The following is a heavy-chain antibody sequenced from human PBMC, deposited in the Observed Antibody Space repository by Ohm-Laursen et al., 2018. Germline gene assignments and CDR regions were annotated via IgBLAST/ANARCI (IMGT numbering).Heavy chain of an antibody. Sequence: LSLTCAASGFTLSSHYMHWVRQAPGKGLVWVSRIDSGGSSTSYADSVKGRFTISRDSAKNTLYLQMNSLRAEDTAVYYCARQITGATSEFDYWGQGTLVTVSS. V-gene: IGHV3-74*01. D-gene: IGHD1-20*01. CDR1: GFTLSSHY. CDR3: ARQITGATSEFDY. J-gene: IGHJ4*02. CDR2: IDSGGSST.